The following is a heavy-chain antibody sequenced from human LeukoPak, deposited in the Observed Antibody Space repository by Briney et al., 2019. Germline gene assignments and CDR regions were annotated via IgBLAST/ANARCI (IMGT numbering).Heavy chain of an antibody. CDR1: GFTFSSYA. D-gene: IGHD3-9*01. V-gene: IGHV3-30*04. CDR3: ARDLPYFDWLSPPLYYYYGMDV. CDR2: ISYDGSNK. Sequence: GSLRLSCAASGFTFSSYAMHWVRQAPGKGLEWVAVISYDGSNKYYADSVKGRFTISRDNSKNTLYLQMNSLRAEDTAVYYCARDLPYFDWLSPPLYYYYGMDVWGQGTTVTVSS. J-gene: IGHJ6*02.